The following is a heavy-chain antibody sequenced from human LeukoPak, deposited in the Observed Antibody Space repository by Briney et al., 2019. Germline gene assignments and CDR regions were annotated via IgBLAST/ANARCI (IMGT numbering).Heavy chain of an antibody. CDR2: IYDSETT. D-gene: IGHD3-16*01. J-gene: IGHJ4*02. V-gene: IGHV4-59*01. CDR3: ARAGDSGSHLGELALDY. Sequence: SEALSLTCTVSGGSIRSYYWSWIRQPPGKGLEWIGYIYDSETTVYNPSLKSRVTISLDTSMNQLSLKMRSVSAADSALYYCARAGDSGSHLGELALDYWGQGTRVTVSS. CDR1: GGSIRSYY.